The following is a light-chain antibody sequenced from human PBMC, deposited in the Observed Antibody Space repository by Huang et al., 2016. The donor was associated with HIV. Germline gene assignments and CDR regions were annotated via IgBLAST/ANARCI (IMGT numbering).Light chain of an antibody. CDR2: EVS. CDR3: QQRSKWPLT. Sequence: ELVLTQSPVPLSLSPGDRATLSCRASQSIGTYLAWYQQKSGQAPRLLIYEVSNRAAGVPARFRASGSETYFTLTIASLDPDDFAIYHCQQRSKWPLTFGGGTKVEMK. V-gene: IGKV3-11*01. CDR1: QSIGTY. J-gene: IGKJ4*01.